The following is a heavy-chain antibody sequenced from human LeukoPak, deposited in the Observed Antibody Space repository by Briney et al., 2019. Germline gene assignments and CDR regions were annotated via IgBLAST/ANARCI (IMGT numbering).Heavy chain of an antibody. D-gene: IGHD1-26*01. CDR3: ASDTWELLGY. V-gene: IGHV4-59*12. J-gene: IGHJ4*02. Sequence: SETLSLTCTVSGGSISSYYWSWIRQPPGKGLEWIGYIYYSGSTNYNPSLKSRVTISVDTSKNQFSLKLSSVTAADTAVYYCASDTWELLGYWGQGTLVTVSS. CDR1: GGSISSYY. CDR2: IYYSGST.